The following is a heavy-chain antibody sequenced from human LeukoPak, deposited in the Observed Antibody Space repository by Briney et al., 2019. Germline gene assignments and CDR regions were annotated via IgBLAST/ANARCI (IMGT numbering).Heavy chain of an antibody. CDR1: GYSISSGYY. D-gene: IGHD6-19*01. CDR3: AREGSSGWYPGHFDY. J-gene: IGHJ4*02. Sequence: SETLSLTCTVSGYSISSGYYWGWIRQPPGKGLEWIGSIYHSGSTYYNPSLKSRVTISVDTSKNQFSLKLSSVTAADTAVYYCAREGSSGWYPGHFDYWGQGTLVTVSS. CDR2: IYHSGST. V-gene: IGHV4-38-2*02.